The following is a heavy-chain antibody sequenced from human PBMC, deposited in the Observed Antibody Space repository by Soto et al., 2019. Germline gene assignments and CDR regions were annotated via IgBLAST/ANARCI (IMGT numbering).Heavy chain of an antibody. V-gene: IGHV4-59*03. Sequence: QVQLQESGPGLVKPSETLSLTCSVSGGSISPFHWSWIRQPPGKGPEWIGYVYYTGSTNYNTSFTSRVTISVDTSKNQFALKLTSVTAADTAVYYCVRWVGHFDFWGQGTLVTVSS. CDR2: VYYTGST. J-gene: IGHJ4*02. D-gene: IGHD1-26*01. CDR3: VRWVGHFDF. CDR1: GGSISPFH.